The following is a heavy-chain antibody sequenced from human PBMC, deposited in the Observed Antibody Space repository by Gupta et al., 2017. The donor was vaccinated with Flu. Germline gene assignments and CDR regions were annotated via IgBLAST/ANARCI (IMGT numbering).Heavy chain of an antibody. CDR1: GLAFKSFA. D-gene: IGHD3-3*01. J-gene: IGHJ6*02. CDR2: IGGSGEGA. CDR3: AKDLWSVSSPTQSYFYYYGMDV. Sequence: VQLLQSGGGLVQPGGSLRLSCAASGLAFKSFAMSWVRQAPGGGLEYISVIGGSGEGAYYADSVKGRFTVSRDNSRNTLYLQMSRLRADDTAVYYCAKDLWSVSSPTQSYFYYYGMDVWGQGTTVTVSS. V-gene: IGHV3-23*01.